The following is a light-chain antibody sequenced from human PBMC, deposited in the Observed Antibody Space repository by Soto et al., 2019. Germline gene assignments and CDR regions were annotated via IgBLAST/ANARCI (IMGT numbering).Light chain of an antibody. CDR2: GNS. J-gene: IGLJ1*01. Sequence: QSVLTQPPSVSGAPGQRVTISCTGSSSNIGAGYDVHWYQQLPGTAPKLLIYGNSNRPSGVPDRFYGSKSGTSASLAITGLQAEDEADYYCQSYDSSLSGFYVCGTGTKVTVL. V-gene: IGLV1-40*01. CDR1: SSNIGAGYD. CDR3: QSYDSSLSGFYV.